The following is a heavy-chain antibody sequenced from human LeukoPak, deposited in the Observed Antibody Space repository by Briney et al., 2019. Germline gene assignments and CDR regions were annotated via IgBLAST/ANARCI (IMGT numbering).Heavy chain of an antibody. J-gene: IGHJ6*03. D-gene: IGHD3-10*01. CDR1: GFTFDDYA. CDR2: TSWNSGNI. Sequence: TGRSLRLSCAASGFTFDDYAMHWVRQAPGKGLEWVSGTSWNSGNIDYADSVKGRFTIYRDNAKNSLYLQMNSLRAEDMALYYCAKASGSYYYYYIDVWVKGTTVTVSS. CDR3: AKASGSYYYYYIDV. V-gene: IGHV3-9*03.